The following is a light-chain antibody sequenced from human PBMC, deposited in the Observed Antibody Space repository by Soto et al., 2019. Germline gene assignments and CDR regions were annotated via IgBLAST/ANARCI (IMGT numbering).Light chain of an antibody. CDR2: DAS. CDR1: QSVSSY. V-gene: IGKV3-11*01. Sequence: EIVLTQSPATLSLSPGERATLSCRASQSVSSYLAWYQQKPGQAPRLLIYDASNRATGIPARFSGSGSGTDFTLTIRRLEPEDCAVYYCQQRSNWSLTFGGGTKVELK. CDR3: QQRSNWSLT. J-gene: IGKJ4*01.